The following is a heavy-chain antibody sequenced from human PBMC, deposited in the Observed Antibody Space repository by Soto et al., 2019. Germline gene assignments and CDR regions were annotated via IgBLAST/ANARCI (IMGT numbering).Heavy chain of an antibody. CDR2: ISGTGGAA. V-gene: IGHV3-23*01. Sequence: PGGSLRLSCAASGFTFGHSAMSWVRQAPGKGLEWVAAISGTGGAAYYADSLKGRFTISRDNSRNTLFLQMNSLRVDDAAIYHCAKPEEGVRGFDFWGRGTLVTVSS. J-gene: IGHJ4*02. CDR3: AKPEEGVRGFDF. CDR1: GFTFGHSA. D-gene: IGHD3-10*01.